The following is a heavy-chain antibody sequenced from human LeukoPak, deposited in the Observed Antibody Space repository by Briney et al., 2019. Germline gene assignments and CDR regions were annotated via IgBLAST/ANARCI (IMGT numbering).Heavy chain of an antibody. V-gene: IGHV3-43*01. D-gene: IGHD3-10*01. J-gene: IGHJ4*02. CDR1: GFTFDDYT. Sequence: PGGSLRLSCAASGFTFDDYTMHWVRQAPGKGLEWVSLISWDGGSRYYADSVKGRFTISRDNSKNSLYLHMNSLRADDTALYYCASFYGSGSYYNFLFDDWGQGTLVIVSS. CDR2: ISWDGGSR. CDR3: ASFYGSGSYYNFLFDD.